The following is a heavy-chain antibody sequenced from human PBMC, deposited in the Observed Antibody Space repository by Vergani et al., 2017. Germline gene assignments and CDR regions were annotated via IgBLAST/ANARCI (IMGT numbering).Heavy chain of an antibody. CDR3: ARGELELLRFDP. V-gene: IGHV1-2*02. J-gene: IGHJ5*02. CDR2: INPNSGGT. CDR1: GGTFTGYY. Sequence: QVQLVQSGAEVKKPGSSVKVSCKASGGTFTGYYMHWVRQAPGQGLEWMGWINPNSGGTNYAQKFQGRVTMTRNTSISTAYMELSSLRSEDTAVYYCARGELELLRFDPWGQGTLVTVSS. D-gene: IGHD1-7*01.